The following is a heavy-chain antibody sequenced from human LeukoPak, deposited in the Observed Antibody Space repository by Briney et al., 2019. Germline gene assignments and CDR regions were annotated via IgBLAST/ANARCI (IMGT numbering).Heavy chain of an antibody. Sequence: PSETLSLTCTVSGGSISSSSYYWGWIRQPPGKGLEWIGSIYYSGSTYYNPSLKSRVTISVDTSKNQFSLKLSSVTAADTAVYYCARGRGKAGHDYWGQGTLVTVSS. CDR2: IYYSGST. V-gene: IGHV4-39*01. CDR3: ARGRGKAGHDY. D-gene: IGHD6-25*01. J-gene: IGHJ4*02. CDR1: GGSISSSSYY.